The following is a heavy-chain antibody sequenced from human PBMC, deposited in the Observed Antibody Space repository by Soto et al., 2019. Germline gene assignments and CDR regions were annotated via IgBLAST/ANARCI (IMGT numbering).Heavy chain of an antibody. J-gene: IGHJ6*02. CDR3: ARDGIVVVPAAENYYYGTDV. CDR1: GYTFTSYG. V-gene: IGHV1-18*01. CDR2: ISAYNGNT. D-gene: IGHD2-2*01. Sequence: QVQLVQSGAEVKKPGASVKVSCKASGYTFTSYGISWVRQAPGQGLEWMGWISAYNGNTNYAQKLQGRVTMTTDTSTSTAYMELRSLRSDDTAVYYCARDGIVVVPAAENYYYGTDVWGQGTTVTVSS.